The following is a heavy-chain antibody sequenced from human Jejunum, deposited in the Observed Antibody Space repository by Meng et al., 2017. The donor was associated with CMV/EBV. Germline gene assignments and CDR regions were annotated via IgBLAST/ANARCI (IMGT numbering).Heavy chain of an antibody. CDR1: GLTRKTYG. J-gene: IGHJ4*02. CDR3: ASADASSDSWRG. D-gene: IGHD3/OR15-3a*01. Sequence: AASGLTRKTYGMPWDRRAPGKGLEWVAFIRYDGGDKKYGNSLKGRFTISRDNSENTVYLQLSSLRTEDTAVYYCASADASSDSWRGWGQGTLVTVSS. CDR2: IRYDGGDK. V-gene: IGHV3-30*02.